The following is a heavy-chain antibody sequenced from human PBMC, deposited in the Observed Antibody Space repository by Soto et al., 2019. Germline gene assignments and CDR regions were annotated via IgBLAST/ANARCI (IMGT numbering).Heavy chain of an antibody. Sequence: QVQLVESGGGVVQLGRSLRLSCAASGFTFSSYGMHWVRQAPGKGLEWVAVIWYDGSNKYYADSVKGRFTISRDNSKNTLYLQMNSLRAEDTAVYYCARELSGSYSQDYWGQGTLVTVSS. D-gene: IGHD1-26*01. CDR2: IWYDGSNK. CDR1: GFTFSSYG. V-gene: IGHV3-33*01. CDR3: ARELSGSYSQDY. J-gene: IGHJ4*02.